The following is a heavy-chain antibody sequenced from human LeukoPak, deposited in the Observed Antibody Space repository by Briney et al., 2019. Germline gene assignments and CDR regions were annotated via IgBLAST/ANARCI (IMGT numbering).Heavy chain of an antibody. Sequence: PGGSLRLSCAASGFTFSSYTMQWVRQAPGKGLEWVSSISSSSIYIYYADSVKGRFTISRDNAKNSLYLQMNSLRAEDTAGYYCASVNWNDLGYYFDYWGQGTLVTVSS. V-gene: IGHV3-21*01. CDR1: GFTFSSYT. CDR2: ISSSSIYI. CDR3: ASVNWNDLGYYFDY. J-gene: IGHJ4*02. D-gene: IGHD1-20*01.